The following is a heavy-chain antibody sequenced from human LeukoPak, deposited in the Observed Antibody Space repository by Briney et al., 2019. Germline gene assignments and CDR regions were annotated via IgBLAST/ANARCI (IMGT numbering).Heavy chain of an antibody. V-gene: IGHV3-74*01. D-gene: IGHD4-11*01. CDR2: INTGGSST. J-gene: IGHJ4*02. Sequence: GGSLRLSCAASGFTFSSYWMHWVRQAPGKGLVWVSRINTGGSSTTYADSVKGRFTISRDNAKNTLYLQMNSLRAEDTAVYYCARSNQADDYWGQGTLVTVSS. CDR3: ARSNQADDY. CDR1: GFTFSSYW.